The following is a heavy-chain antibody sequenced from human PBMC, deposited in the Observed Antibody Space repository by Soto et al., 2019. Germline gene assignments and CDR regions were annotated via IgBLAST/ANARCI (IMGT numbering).Heavy chain of an antibody. V-gene: IGHV3-30-3*01. Sequence: QVQLVESGGGVVQPGRSLRLSCAASGFTFSSYAMHWVRQAPGKGLEWVAVISYDGSNKYYADSVKGRFTISRDNSKNTLYLQMNSLRAEDTAVYYCASERPRQWLVSPYYFDYWGQGTLVTVSS. CDR1: GFTFSSYA. D-gene: IGHD6-19*01. CDR2: ISYDGSNK. CDR3: ASERPRQWLVSPYYFDY. J-gene: IGHJ4*02.